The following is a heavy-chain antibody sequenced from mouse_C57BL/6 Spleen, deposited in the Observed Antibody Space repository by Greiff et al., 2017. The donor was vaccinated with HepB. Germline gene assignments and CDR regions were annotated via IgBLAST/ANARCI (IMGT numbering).Heavy chain of an antibody. D-gene: IGHD1-1*01. V-gene: IGHV1-69*01. CDR3: ARSYYGSSYGYFDV. CDR1: GYTFTSYW. J-gene: IGHJ1*03. Sequence: QVQLQQPGAELVMPGASVKLSCKASGYTFTSYWMHWVKQRPGQGLEWIGEIDPSDSYTNYNQKFKGKSTLTVDKSSSTAYMQLSNLTSEDSAVYYCARSYYGSSYGYFDVWGTGTTVTVSS. CDR2: IDPSDSYT.